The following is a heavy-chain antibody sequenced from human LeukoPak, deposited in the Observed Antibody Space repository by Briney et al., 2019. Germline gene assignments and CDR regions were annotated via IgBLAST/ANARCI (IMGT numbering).Heavy chain of an antibody. Sequence: PGRSLRLSCAASGFTFSSTAMHWVRQAPGKGLEGVAVISYDGGNTHYADSVRGRFTISRDNSKNTLYLQLNSLRAEDTALYYCATDSTYYYASGSSGPHYFDYWGQGTLVTVSS. V-gene: IGHV3-30*01. J-gene: IGHJ4*02. D-gene: IGHD3-10*01. CDR2: ISYDGGNT. CDR1: GFTFSSTA. CDR3: ATDSTYYYASGSSGPHYFDY.